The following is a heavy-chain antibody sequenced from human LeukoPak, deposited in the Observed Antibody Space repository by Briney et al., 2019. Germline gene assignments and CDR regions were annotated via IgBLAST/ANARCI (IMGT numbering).Heavy chain of an antibody. CDR3: ARDGLGRDGYKTFDY. J-gene: IGHJ4*02. D-gene: IGHD5-24*01. CDR2: ISAYNGNT. V-gene: IGHV1-18*01. CDR1: GYTFTSYG. Sequence: ASVKVSCKASGYTFTSYGISWVRQAPGQGLEWMGWISAYNGNTNYAQKLQGRVTMTTDTSTSTAYMELRSLRSDDTAVYYCARDGLGRDGYKTFDYWGQGTLVTVSS.